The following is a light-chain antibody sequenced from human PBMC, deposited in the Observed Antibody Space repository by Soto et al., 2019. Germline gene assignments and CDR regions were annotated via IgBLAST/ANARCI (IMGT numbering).Light chain of an antibody. CDR1: QSVSSSY. Sequence: EIVLTQSPGTLSLSPGERATLYCRASQSVSSSYLAWYQQKPGQAPRLLIYGASSRATGIPHRFSGSGSGTDFTLTIKRLEPEDFAVYYCQQYGSSPPITCGQGTRREIK. J-gene: IGKJ5*01. CDR3: QQYGSSPPIT. V-gene: IGKV3-20*01. CDR2: GAS.